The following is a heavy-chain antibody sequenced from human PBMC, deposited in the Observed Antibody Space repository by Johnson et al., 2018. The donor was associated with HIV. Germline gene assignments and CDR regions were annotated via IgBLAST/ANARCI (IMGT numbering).Heavy chain of an antibody. CDR3: AKDRNYDILSI. V-gene: IGHV3-30*02. J-gene: IGHJ3*02. Sequence: QVQLVESGGGVVQPGRSLRLSCAISGFTFSNYIMHWVRQAPGKGLEWVAFIRNDGSKKYYADSVKGRFTISRDNAKNTLYLQMNSLRAEDTAVYYCAKDRNYDILSIWGQGTVVTVSS. D-gene: IGHD3-9*01. CDR2: IRNDGSKK. CDR1: GFTFSNYI.